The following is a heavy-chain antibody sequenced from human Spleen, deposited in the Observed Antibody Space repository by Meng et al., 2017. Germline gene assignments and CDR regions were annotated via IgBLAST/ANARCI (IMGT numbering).Heavy chain of an antibody. CDR3: ATLDFWSGYTDMDV. Sequence: ASVKVSCKASGYTFTTYDINWVRQATGQGLEWMGWMNPNNGNTAYAQKFQGRVTMTRNTSISTAYMELRSLRSEDTAVYYCATLDFWSGYTDMDVWGQGTTVTVSS. CDR2: MNPNNGNT. CDR1: GYTFTTYD. D-gene: IGHD3-3*01. J-gene: IGHJ6*02. V-gene: IGHV1-8*01.